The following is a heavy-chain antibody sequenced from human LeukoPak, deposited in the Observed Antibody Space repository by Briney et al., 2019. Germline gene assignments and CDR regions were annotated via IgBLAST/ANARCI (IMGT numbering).Heavy chain of an antibody. D-gene: IGHD2-2*01. CDR3: GTLDSTKSVF. Sequence: GGSLRLSCVASEFRFGRDWISWVRQAPGKGLEWVACIKQDGSEEYYVGSVRGRFTVSVDNGKNSLYLQMNSLRAEDTARYYFGTLDSTKSVFWGRGTAVTASS. J-gene: IGHJ1*01. CDR1: EFRFGRDW. V-gene: IGHV3-7*01. CDR2: IKQDGSEE.